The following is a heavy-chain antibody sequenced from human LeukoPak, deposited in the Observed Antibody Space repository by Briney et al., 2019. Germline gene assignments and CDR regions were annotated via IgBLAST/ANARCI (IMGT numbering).Heavy chain of an antibody. J-gene: IGHJ4*02. CDR3: ASQADSAYGDYN. Sequence: PGGSLRLSCAASGFSFSDYGMHWVRQAPGKGLEWVAVIWYDGTNKYYEDSVKGRFSISRDDSRDTVYLQMNSLRAEDTAVYYCASQADSAYGDYNWGQGTLVTVSS. CDR1: GFSFSDYG. CDR2: IWYDGTNK. D-gene: IGHD4-17*01. V-gene: IGHV3-33*03.